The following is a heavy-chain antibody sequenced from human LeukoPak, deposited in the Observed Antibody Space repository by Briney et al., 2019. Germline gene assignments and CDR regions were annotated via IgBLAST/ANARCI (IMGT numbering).Heavy chain of an antibody. D-gene: IGHD6-13*01. CDR1: GYIFITYG. V-gene: IGHV1-18*01. CDR3: ARVSSTWPYYYGMDV. J-gene: IGHJ6*02. Sequence: ASVKVSCKASGYIFITYGISWVRQAPGQGLEWMGWISAYNGNTNYAQKLQGRVTMTTDTSTNTVYMELRSLRSDDTAVYYCARVSSTWPYYYGMDVWGQGTTVTVS. CDR2: ISAYNGNT.